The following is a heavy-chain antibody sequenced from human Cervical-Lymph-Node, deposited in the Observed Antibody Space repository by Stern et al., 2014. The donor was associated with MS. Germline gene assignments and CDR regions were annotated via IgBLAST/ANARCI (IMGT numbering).Heavy chain of an antibody. Sequence: QLVESGPEVKKPGTSVKVSCKASGFTFTSSAVQWVRQARGQRLEWIGWIVVGSGNTNYAQKFQERVTITRDRSTSTAYMELSSLRSEDTAVYYCAAEPMYYSDSVGAFDIWGQGTMVTVSS. V-gene: IGHV1-58*01. CDR1: GFTFTSSA. CDR2: IVVGSGNT. D-gene: IGHD3-22*01. J-gene: IGHJ3*02. CDR3: AAEPMYYSDSVGAFDI.